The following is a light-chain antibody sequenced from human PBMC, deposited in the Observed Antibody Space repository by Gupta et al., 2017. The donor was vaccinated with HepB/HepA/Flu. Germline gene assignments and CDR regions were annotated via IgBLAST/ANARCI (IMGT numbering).Light chain of an antibody. V-gene: IGKV1-39*01. CDR2: AAS. CDR3: QHRDSTPFT. J-gene: IGKJ5*01. Sequence: DIQMTQSPSSLSASVGDRVTITCRASQRISSYLNWYQQKPGKAPKLLIYAASRVKSGVPSRFSGSGSGTDFTLTISRLQPEDFANYYCQHRDSTPFTFGQGTXVEIK. CDR1: QRISSY.